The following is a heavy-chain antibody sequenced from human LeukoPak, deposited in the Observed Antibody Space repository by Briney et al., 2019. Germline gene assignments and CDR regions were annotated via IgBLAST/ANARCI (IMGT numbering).Heavy chain of an antibody. CDR2: IYTSGST. D-gene: IGHD1-26*01. CDR1: GGSISSYY. CDR3: ASGGLYSGSYYVDY. V-gene: IGHV4-4*07. Sequence: SSETLSLTCTVSGGSISSYYWSWIRQPAGKGLEWIGRIYTSGSTNYIPSLKSRVTMSVDTSKNQFSLKLSSVTAADTAVYYCASGGLYSGSYYVDYWGQGTLVTVSS. J-gene: IGHJ4*02.